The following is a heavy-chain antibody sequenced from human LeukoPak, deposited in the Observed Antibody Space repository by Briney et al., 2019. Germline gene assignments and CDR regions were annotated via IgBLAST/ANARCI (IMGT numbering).Heavy chain of an antibody. CDR1: GYSISSGYY. CDR2: IYHSGST. D-gene: IGHD3-22*01. V-gene: IGHV4-38-2*02. J-gene: IGHJ3*02. Sequence: SETLSLTCTVSGYSISSGYYWGWIRQPPGKGLEWIGSIYHSGSTYYNPSLKSRVTISVDTSKNQFSLKLSSATAADTAVYYCARVLSIGYYDSSGYYYDSGKGAFDIWGQGTMVTVSS. CDR3: ARVLSIGYYDSSGYYYDSGKGAFDI.